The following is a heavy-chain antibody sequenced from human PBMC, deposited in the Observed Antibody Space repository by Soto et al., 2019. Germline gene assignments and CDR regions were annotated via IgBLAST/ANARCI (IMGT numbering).Heavy chain of an antibody. Sequence: QVQLVQSGAEVKKPGASVKVSCKASGYTFTSYGISWVRQAPGQGLEWMGWISAHNGNTKYAQKLQGRVTMTTDTSPKQAYLELRGLRSDDTAVYYCARDLSYGLCDYWGQGTLVTVSS. CDR2: ISAHNGNT. CDR3: ARDLSYGLCDY. V-gene: IGHV1-18*01. CDR1: GYTFTSYG. J-gene: IGHJ4*02. D-gene: IGHD5-18*01.